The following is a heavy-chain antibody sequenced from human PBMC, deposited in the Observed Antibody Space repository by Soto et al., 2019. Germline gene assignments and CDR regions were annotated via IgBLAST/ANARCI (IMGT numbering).Heavy chain of an antibody. CDR2: INSDGSST. D-gene: IGHD6-13*01. V-gene: IGHV3-74*01. CDR1: GFTFSSYW. CDR3: ASTPYLLSSSSRFPDPYYYGMDV. J-gene: IGHJ6*02. Sequence: SLRLSCAASGFTFSSYWMHWVRQAPGKGLVWVSRINSDGSSTSYADSVKGRFTISRDNAKNTLYLQMNSLRAEDTAVYYCASTPYLLSSSSRFPDPYYYGMDVWGQGTTVTVSS.